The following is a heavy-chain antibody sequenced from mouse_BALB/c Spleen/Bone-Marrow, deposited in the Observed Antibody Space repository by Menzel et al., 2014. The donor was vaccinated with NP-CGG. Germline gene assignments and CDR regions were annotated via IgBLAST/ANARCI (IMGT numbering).Heavy chain of an antibody. CDR3: AGFEITKEEGYYYAMDY. J-gene: IGHJ4*01. Sequence: VQLQQSGAELVKPGASVKLSCTASGFNIKDTYMHWVKQRPEQGLEWIGRIDPANGNTKYDPKFQGKATITADTSSNTAYLQLSSLTSEDTAVYYFAGFEITKEEGYYYAMDYWGQGTSVTVSS. V-gene: IGHV14-3*02. CDR1: GFNIKDTY. CDR2: IDPANGNT. D-gene: IGHD2-4*01.